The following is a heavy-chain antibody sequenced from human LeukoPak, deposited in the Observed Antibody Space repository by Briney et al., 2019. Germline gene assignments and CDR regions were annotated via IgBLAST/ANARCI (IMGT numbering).Heavy chain of an antibody. D-gene: IGHD3-10*01. V-gene: IGHV4-59*01. CDR2: IYYSGST. CDR3: ARESHPYYPPHYGMDV. J-gene: IGHJ6*02. Sequence: SETLSLTCTVSGSSISSYYWSWIRQPPGKGLEWIGYIYYSGSTNYNPSLKSRVTISVDTSKNQFSLKLSSVPAADTAVYYCARESHPYYPPHYGMDVWGQGTTVTVSS. CDR1: GSSISSYY.